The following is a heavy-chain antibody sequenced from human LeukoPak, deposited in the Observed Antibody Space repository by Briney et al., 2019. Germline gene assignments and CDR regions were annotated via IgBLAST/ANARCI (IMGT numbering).Heavy chain of an antibody. CDR2: INSNGGST. D-gene: IGHD5-24*01. CDR1: GFTFSNYA. Sequence: AGGSLRLSCAASGFTFSNYAMYWVRQAPGKGLEYVPGINSNGGSTYYTNSVKGRFTISRDNSKNTLYLQMGSLRVEDMAVYYCARRWPARDTVMVSTMIKWYFDLWGRGTLVTVSS. CDR3: ARRWPARDTVMVSTMIKWYFDL. J-gene: IGHJ2*01. V-gene: IGHV3-64*01.